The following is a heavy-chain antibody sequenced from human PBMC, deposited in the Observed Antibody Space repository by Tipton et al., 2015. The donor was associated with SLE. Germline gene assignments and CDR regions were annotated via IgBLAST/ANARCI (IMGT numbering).Heavy chain of an antibody. CDR3: AKEPNYGGNSNDY. CDR2: IRYDGSNK. V-gene: IGHV3-30*02. CDR1: GFTFSSYG. J-gene: IGHJ4*02. D-gene: IGHD4-23*01. Sequence: SGFTFSSYGMHWVRQAPGKGLEWVAFIRYDGSNKYYADSVKGRFTISRDNSKNTLYLQMNSLRAEDTAVYYCAKEPNYGGNSNDYWGQGTLVTVSS.